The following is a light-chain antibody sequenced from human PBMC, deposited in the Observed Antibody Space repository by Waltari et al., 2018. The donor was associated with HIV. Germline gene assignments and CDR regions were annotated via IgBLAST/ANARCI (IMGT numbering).Light chain of an antibody. Sequence: DIQMTQSPSSLSASVGDRATITCRASQSISSKLNWYQQKPGKAPKLLIYAASSLHSGVPSRFSGSGSGTDVTLTIRSLQPEDFATYYCQQSYSTPITFGGGTKVEIK. CDR1: QSISSK. J-gene: IGKJ4*01. CDR3: QQSYSTPIT. CDR2: AAS. V-gene: IGKV1-39*01.